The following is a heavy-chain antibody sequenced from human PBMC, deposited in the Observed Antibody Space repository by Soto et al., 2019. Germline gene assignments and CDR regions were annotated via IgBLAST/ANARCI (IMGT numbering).Heavy chain of an antibody. CDR1: GFTFSSYS. Sequence: GSLRLSCAASGFTFSSYSMNWVRQAPGKGLEWVSSISSSSSYIYYADSVKGRFTISRDNAKNSLYLQMNSLRAEDTAVYYCATVPDPTVTLDYWGQGTLVTVSS. J-gene: IGHJ4*02. D-gene: IGHD4-17*01. V-gene: IGHV3-21*01. CDR2: ISSSSSYI. CDR3: ATVPDPTVTLDY.